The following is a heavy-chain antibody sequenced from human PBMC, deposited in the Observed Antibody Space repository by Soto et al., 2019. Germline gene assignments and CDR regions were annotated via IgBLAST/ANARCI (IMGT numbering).Heavy chain of an antibody. Sequence: GGSLRLSCAASGFTFDDYAMHWVRQAPGKGLEWVSGISWNSGSIGYADSVKGRFTISRDNAKNSLYLQMNSLRAEDTALYYCAKDMTPNARFSFEYYFDYWGQGTLVTVSS. J-gene: IGHJ4*02. D-gene: IGHD3-3*01. CDR1: GFTFDDYA. CDR3: AKDMTPNARFSFEYYFDY. V-gene: IGHV3-9*01. CDR2: ISWNSGSI.